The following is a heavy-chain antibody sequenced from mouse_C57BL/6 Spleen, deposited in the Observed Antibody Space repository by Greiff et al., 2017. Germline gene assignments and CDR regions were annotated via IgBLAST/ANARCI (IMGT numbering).Heavy chain of an antibody. Sequence: EVKLVESGGGLVQPKGSLKLSCAASGFSFNTYAMNWVRQAPGKGLEWVARIRSKSNNYATYYADSVKDRFTISRDDSESMLYLQMNNLKTEDTAMYYCVSDDGYWYFDVWGTGTTVTVSS. V-gene: IGHV10-1*01. J-gene: IGHJ1*03. CDR1: GFSFNTYA. CDR2: IRSKSNNYAT. CDR3: VSDDGYWYFDV. D-gene: IGHD2-3*01.